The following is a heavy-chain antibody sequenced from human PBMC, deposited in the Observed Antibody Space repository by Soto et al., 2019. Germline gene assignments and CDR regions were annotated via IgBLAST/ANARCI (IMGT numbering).Heavy chain of an antibody. D-gene: IGHD6-19*01. J-gene: IGHJ4*02. V-gene: IGHV4-34*01. Sequence: QVQLQQWGAGLLKPSETLSLTCAVYGGSFSGYYWSWIRQPPGKGLEWIGEINHSGSTNYNPSLKSRVTISVDTSKNQFSLKLSSVTAADTAVYYCAREPRWGLAVAGIDYWGQGTLVTVSS. CDR2: INHSGST. CDR1: GGSFSGYY. CDR3: AREPRWGLAVAGIDY.